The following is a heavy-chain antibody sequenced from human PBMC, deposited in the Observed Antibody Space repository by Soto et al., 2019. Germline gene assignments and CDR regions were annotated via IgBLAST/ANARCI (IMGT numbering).Heavy chain of an antibody. V-gene: IGHV4-31*03. Sequence: QVQLQESGPGLVKPSQTLSLTCTVSGGSISSGGYYWSWIRQHPGKGLEWIGYIYYSGSTYYNPSLKSRVTISVDMSKNQFSLKLSSVTAADTAVYYCAGGSCYSGQCWFDPWGQGTLVTVSS. D-gene: IGHD2-15*01. J-gene: IGHJ5*02. CDR1: GGSISSGGYY. CDR3: AGGSCYSGQCWFDP. CDR2: IYYSGST.